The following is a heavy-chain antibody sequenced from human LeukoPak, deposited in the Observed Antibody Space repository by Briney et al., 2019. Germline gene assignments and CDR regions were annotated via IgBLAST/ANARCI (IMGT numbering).Heavy chain of an antibody. J-gene: IGHJ4*02. Sequence: GGSLRLSCAASGFTFSSYSMNWVRQAPGKGLEWVSCISSSSSTIYYADSVKGRFTISRDNAKNSLYLQMNSLRAEDTAVYYCARERGDIAVAEADYWGQGTLVTVSS. CDR3: ARERGDIAVAEADY. CDR2: ISSSSSTI. D-gene: IGHD6-19*01. V-gene: IGHV3-48*01. CDR1: GFTFSSYS.